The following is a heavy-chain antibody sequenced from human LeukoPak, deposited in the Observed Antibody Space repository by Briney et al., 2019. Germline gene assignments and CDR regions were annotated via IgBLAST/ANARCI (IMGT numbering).Heavy chain of an antibody. CDR2: IRYDGSNK. CDR1: GFTFSSYA. V-gene: IGHV3-30*02. D-gene: IGHD3-3*01. Sequence: GGSLRLSCAASGFTFSSYAMHWVRQAPGKGLEWVAFIRYDGSNKYYADSVKGRFTISRDNSKNALYLQMNSLRAEDTAVYYCAKGRSALDAFDIWGQGTMVTVSS. J-gene: IGHJ3*02. CDR3: AKGRSALDAFDI.